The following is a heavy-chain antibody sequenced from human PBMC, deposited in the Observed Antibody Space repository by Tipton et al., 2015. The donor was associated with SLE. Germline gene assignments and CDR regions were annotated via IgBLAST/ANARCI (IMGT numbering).Heavy chain of an antibody. D-gene: IGHD6-13*01. CDR1: GGPISSSSYY. Sequence: TLSLTCTVSGGPISSSSYYWGWIRQPPGKGLEWIGSIYYSGSTNYNPSLKSRVTISVDTSKNQFSLKLSSVTAADTAVYYCARVGRAAAGTYYFDYWGQGTLVTVSS. CDR2: IYYSGST. CDR3: ARVGRAAAGTYYFDY. V-gene: IGHV4-39*07. J-gene: IGHJ4*02.